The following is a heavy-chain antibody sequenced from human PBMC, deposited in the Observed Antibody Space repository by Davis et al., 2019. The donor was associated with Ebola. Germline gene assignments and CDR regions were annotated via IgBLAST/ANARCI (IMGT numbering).Heavy chain of an antibody. D-gene: IGHD6-13*01. CDR2: IIPIFGTA. CDR1: GGTFSSYA. J-gene: IGHJ4*02. Sequence: SVKVSCKASGGTFSSYAISWVRQAPGQGLEWMGGIIPIFGTANYAQKFQGRVTITADESTSTAYMELSSLRSEDTAVYYCARAPDGYSSSWSPFDYWGQGTLVTVSS. V-gene: IGHV1-69*13. CDR3: ARAPDGYSSSWSPFDY.